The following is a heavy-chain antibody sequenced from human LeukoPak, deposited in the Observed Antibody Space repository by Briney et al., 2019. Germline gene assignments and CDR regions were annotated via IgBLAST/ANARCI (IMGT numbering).Heavy chain of an antibody. J-gene: IGHJ3*02. CDR2: ISGGGDSS. CDR1: LFTFSSYG. CDR3: TKDRRISMIRGVIDAFDI. Sequence: GGSLRLSCAASLFTFSSYGMNWVRQAPGKGLEWVSSISGGGDSSYYADSVKGRFTISRDNSKNTLYLQMNSLRAEDTAVYYCTKDRRISMIRGVIDAFDIWGQGTMVTVSS. D-gene: IGHD3-10*01. V-gene: IGHV3-23*01.